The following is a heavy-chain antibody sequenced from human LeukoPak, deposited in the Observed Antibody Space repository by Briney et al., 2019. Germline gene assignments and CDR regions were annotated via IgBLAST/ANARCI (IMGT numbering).Heavy chain of an antibody. D-gene: IGHD5-12*01. V-gene: IGHV3-30*03. J-gene: IGHJ4*02. CDR3: TTKVIRGNSGDDYDD. CDR1: GVTFSNYG. Sequence: PGGCLRLSCAASGVTFSNYGMHWVRQAPGKGLEGVALISSNGNDKLYGDSVKGRFTISRDDSKSTLYLQMNSLRVEDTAVYYCTTKVIRGNSGDDYDDWGQGTLVTVSS. CDR2: ISSNGNDK.